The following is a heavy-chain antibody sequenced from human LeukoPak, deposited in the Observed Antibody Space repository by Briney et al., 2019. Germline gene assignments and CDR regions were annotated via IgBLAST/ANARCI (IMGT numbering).Heavy chain of an antibody. J-gene: IGHJ4*02. V-gene: IGHV5-51*01. CDR1: GYSFTSYW. CDR3: ARLRRYYDSIRN. CDR2: IYPGESDT. Sequence: GESLKISWKGSGYSFTSYWSGGVREMPGKGLEWRGIIYPGESDTRYRPSFQGQVTISADKSISTAYLQWSSLKASDTAMYYCARLRRYYDSIRNWGQGTLVTVSS. D-gene: IGHD3-22*01.